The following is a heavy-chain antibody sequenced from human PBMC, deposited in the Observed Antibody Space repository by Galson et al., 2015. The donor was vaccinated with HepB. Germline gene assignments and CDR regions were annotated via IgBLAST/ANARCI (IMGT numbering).Heavy chain of an antibody. CDR2: IWNDVSDK. J-gene: IGHJ4*02. D-gene: IGHD4-17*01. V-gene: IGHV3-33*08. CDR1: GFTFSSYA. CDR3: AREEGAYGDGYFDY. Sequence: SLRLSCAASGFTFSSYAMHWVRQAPGKGLEWVALIWNDVSDKNYADSVKGRFTISRDNSKNTLYLQMNGLRAEDTAVYYCAREEGAYGDGYFDYWGQGTLVTVSS.